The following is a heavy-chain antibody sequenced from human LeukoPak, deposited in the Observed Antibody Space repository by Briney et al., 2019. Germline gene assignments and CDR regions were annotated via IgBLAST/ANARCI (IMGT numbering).Heavy chain of an antibody. V-gene: IGHV4-59*01. J-gene: IGHJ3*02. CDR3: ARDRVIRGYCSSTSCLGAFDI. D-gene: IGHD2-2*01. CDR2: IYYSGST. CDR1: GGSISSYY. Sequence: SSETLSLTCTVSGGSISSYYWSWIRQPPGKGLEWIGYIYYSGSTNYNPSLKSRVTISVDTSKNQFSLKLSSVTAADTAVYYCARDRVIRGYCSSTSCLGAFDIWGQGTMVTVSS.